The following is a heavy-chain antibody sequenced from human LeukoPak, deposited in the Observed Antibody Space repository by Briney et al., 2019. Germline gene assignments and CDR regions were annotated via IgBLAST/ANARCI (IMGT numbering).Heavy chain of an antibody. V-gene: IGHV4-39*07. D-gene: IGHD3-10*02. CDR1: GGSISSSSYY. J-gene: IGHJ5*02. CDR2: IYYSGST. CDR3: ARAPPMLPRFDP. Sequence: PSETLSLTCTVSGGSISSSSYYWGWIRQPPGKGLEWIGSIYYSGSTYYNPSLKSRVTISVDTSKNQFSLKLSSVTAADTAVYYCARAPPMLPRFDPWGQGTLVTVSS.